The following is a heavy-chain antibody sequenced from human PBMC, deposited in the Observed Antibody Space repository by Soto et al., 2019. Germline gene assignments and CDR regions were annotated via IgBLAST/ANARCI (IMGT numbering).Heavy chain of an antibody. D-gene: IGHD6-6*01. CDR1: GGTFSSYT. J-gene: IGHJ3*02. CDR2: IIPILGIA. CDR3: ARSPSVADAFDI. V-gene: IGHV1-69*02. Sequence: QVQLVQSGAEVKKPGSSVKVSCKASGGTFSSYTISWVRQAPGQGLEWMGRIIPILGIANYAQKFQGRVKLTSDKPTSTAHMQLSSLRSEDTAVYYCARSPSVADAFDIWRQVTMVTVSS.